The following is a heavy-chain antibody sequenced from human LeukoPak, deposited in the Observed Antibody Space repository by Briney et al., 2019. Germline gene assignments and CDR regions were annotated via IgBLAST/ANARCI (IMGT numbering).Heavy chain of an antibody. D-gene: IGHD3-22*01. V-gene: IGHV1-2*02. Sequence: ASVKVSCKASGYTFTGYYMHWVRQAPGQGLEWMGWINPNSGGTNYAQKFQGRVTMTRDTSISTAYMELSRLRSDDTAVYYCARTNYYDSSGGPAAWGQGIMVTVSS. CDR1: GYTFTGYY. CDR3: ARTNYYDSSGGPAA. J-gene: IGHJ3*01. CDR2: INPNSGGT.